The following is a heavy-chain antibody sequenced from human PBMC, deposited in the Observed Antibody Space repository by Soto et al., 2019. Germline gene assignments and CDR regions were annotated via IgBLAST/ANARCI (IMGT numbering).Heavy chain of an antibody. J-gene: IGHJ4*02. CDR1: GYTFTGYY. V-gene: IGHV1-2*04. CDR2: INPNSGGT. Sequence: ASVKVSCKASGYTFTGYYMHWVRQAPGQGLEWMGWINPNSGGTNYAQKFQGWVTMTRDTSMSTAYMELSRLRSDDTAVYYCARGSLAAAGTLIDYWGQGTLVTVS. CDR3: ARGSLAAAGTLIDY. D-gene: IGHD6-13*01.